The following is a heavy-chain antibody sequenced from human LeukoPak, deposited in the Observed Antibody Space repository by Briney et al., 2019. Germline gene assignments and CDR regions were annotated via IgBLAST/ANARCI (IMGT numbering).Heavy chain of an antibody. CDR2: ISGSGGST. J-gene: IGHJ4*02. CDR1: GFTFSSYA. V-gene: IGHV3-23*01. Sequence: GGSLRLSCAASGFTFSSYAMSWVRQAPGKGLEWVSAISGSGGSTYYADSVRGRFTISRDNSKNTLHLQMNSLRAEDTAVYYCAKDSVVVIGEFDYWGQGTLVTVSS. D-gene: IGHD3-22*01. CDR3: AKDSVVVIGEFDY.